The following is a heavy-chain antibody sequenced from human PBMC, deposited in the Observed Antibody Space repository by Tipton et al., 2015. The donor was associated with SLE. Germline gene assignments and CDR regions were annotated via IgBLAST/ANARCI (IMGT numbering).Heavy chain of an antibody. CDR1: GYTFTSYG. Sequence: QVQLVQSGPEVKKPGASVKVSCKASGYTFTSYGISWVRQATGQGLEWMGWMNPNSGNSGYAQKFQGRVSMTRDTSISTAYLELSSLTSEDTAVYYCARALRDWTDAFDIWGQGTMVTVSS. J-gene: IGHJ3*02. CDR3: ARALRDWTDAFDI. V-gene: IGHV1-8*02. CDR2: MNPNSGNS. D-gene: IGHD3/OR15-3a*01.